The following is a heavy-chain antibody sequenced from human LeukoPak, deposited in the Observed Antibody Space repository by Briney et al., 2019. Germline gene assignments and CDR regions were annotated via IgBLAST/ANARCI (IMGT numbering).Heavy chain of an antibody. D-gene: IGHD3-3*01. V-gene: IGHV3-74*01. CDR3: TSVSRSGYDDH. CDR1: GFTFSSYW. J-gene: IGHJ4*02. CDR2: INCDGSSA. Sequence: GGSLRLSCAASGFTFSSYWVHWVRQAPGKGLVWVSRINCDGSSATYADSVKGRFTISRDNAKNTLYLQMNSLSAEDTAVYYGTSVSRSGYDDHWGQGTLVTV.